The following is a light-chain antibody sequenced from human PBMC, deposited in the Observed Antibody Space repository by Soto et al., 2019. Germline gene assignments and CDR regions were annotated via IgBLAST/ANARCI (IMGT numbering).Light chain of an antibody. J-gene: IGLJ2*01. CDR2: RNN. CDR3: AAWDDSLSGGL. V-gene: IGLV1-47*01. Sequence: QLVLTQPPSASGTPGQRVTISCSGSSSNIGSNYVYWYQQLPGTAPKLLIYRNNQRPSGVPDRFSGSKSGTSASLAISGLRSEDEAYYYWAAWDDSLSGGLFGGGTKLTVL. CDR1: SSNIGSNY.